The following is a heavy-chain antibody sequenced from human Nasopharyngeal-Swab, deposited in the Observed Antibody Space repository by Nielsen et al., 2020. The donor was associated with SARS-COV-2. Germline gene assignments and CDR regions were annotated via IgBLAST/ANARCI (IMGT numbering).Heavy chain of an antibody. J-gene: IGHJ3*02. Sequence: GESLKISCTASGFSFKNYGMHWVRQAPGKGLEWVAVVTYEGRKKVYAESVEGRFTISRDYSKSTLYLQMDSLRTEDTAMYYCAKANVLFWFGQFKNDGFDIWGQGTMVAVSS. CDR3: AKANVLFWFGQFKNDGFDI. D-gene: IGHD3-10*01. CDR1: GFSFKNYG. V-gene: IGHV3-30*18. CDR2: VTYEGRKK.